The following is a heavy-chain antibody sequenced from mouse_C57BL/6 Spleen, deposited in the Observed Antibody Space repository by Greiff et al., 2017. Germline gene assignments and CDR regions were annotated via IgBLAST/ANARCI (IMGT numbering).Heavy chain of an antibody. CDR2: INYDGSST. V-gene: IGHV5-16*01. Sequence: EVMLVESEGGLVQPGSSMKLSCTASGFTFSDYYMAWVRQVPEKGLEWVANINYDGSSTYYLDSLKSRFIISRDNAKNILYLQMSSLKSEDTATYYCARDRENGNYVWYFDVWGTGTTVTVSS. D-gene: IGHD2-1*01. CDR3: ARDRENGNYVWYFDV. J-gene: IGHJ1*03. CDR1: GFTFSDYY.